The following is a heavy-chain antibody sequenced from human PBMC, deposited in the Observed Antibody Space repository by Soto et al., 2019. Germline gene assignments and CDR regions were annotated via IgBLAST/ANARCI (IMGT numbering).Heavy chain of an antibody. CDR1: GDSVSSNSAA. Sequence: QTLSLTCAISGDSVSSNSAACNWIRQSPSRGLEWLGRTYYRSKWYNDYAVSVKSRITINPDTSKNQFSLQLNSVTPEDTAVYYCARDTNYGRRLYYYYYGMDVWGQGTTVTVSS. CDR3: ARDTNYGRRLYYYYYGMDV. D-gene: IGHD2-8*01. CDR2: TYYRSKWYN. J-gene: IGHJ6*02. V-gene: IGHV6-1*01.